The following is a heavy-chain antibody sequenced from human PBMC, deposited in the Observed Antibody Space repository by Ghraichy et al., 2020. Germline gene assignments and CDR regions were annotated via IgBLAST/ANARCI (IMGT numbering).Heavy chain of an antibody. Sequence: SETLSLTCTVSGGSISSSSYYWGWIRQPPGKGLEWIGSIYYSGSTYYNPSLKSRVTISVDTSKNQFSLKLSSVTAADTAVYYCASTKVVLRGGLWQGSYYGMDVWGQGTTVTVSS. D-gene: IGHD2-8*01. CDR1: GGSISSSSYY. CDR2: IYYSGST. CDR3: ASTKVVLRGGLWQGSYYGMDV. V-gene: IGHV4-39*01. J-gene: IGHJ6*02.